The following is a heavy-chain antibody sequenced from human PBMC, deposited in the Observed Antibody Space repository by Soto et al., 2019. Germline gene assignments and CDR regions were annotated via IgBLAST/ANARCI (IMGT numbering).Heavy chain of an antibody. D-gene: IGHD3-3*01. CDR1: GFTFSSYG. V-gene: IGHV3-30*18. J-gene: IGHJ6*02. CDR2: ISYDGSNK. Sequence: QVQLVESGGGVVQPGRSLRLSCAASGFTFSSYGMHWVRQAPGKGLEWVAVISYDGSNKYYADSVKGRFTISRDNSKNTLYLQMNSLRAEDTAVYYCAKDRTSLRFLEWLPNYYYYGMDVWGQGTTVTVS. CDR3: AKDRTSLRFLEWLPNYYYYGMDV.